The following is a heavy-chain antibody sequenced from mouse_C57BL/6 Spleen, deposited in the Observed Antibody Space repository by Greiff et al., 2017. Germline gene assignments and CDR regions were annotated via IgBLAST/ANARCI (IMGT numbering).Heavy chain of an antibody. CDR2: INYDGSST. CDR3: ARGALNYYGSSYAYYFDY. J-gene: IGHJ2*01. CDR1: GFTFSDYY. Sequence: EVQWVESEGGLVQPGSSMKLSCTASGFTFSDYYMAWVRQVPEKGLEWVANINYDGSSTYYLDSLESRFIISRDNAKNILYLQMSSLKSEDTATYYCARGALNYYGSSYAYYFDYWGQGTTLTVSS. V-gene: IGHV5-16*01. D-gene: IGHD1-1*01.